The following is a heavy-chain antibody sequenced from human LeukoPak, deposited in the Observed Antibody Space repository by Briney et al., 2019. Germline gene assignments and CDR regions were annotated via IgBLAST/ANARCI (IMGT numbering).Heavy chain of an antibody. J-gene: IGHJ4*02. CDR3: ATGGWRQIGAGYFDY. CDR1: GFTLSSYG. V-gene: IGHV3-30*02. CDR2: IRYDGSNK. D-gene: IGHD5-24*01. Sequence: GGSLRLSCAASGFTLSSYGMHWVRQAPGKGLEWVAFIRYDGSNKYYADSVKGRFTISRDNSKNTLYLQMNSLRAEDTAVYYCATGGWRQIGAGYFDYWGQGTLVTVSS.